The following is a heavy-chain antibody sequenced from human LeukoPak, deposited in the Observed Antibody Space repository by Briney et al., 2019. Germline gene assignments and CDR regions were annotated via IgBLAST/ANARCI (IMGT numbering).Heavy chain of an antibody. CDR2: IWYDGSNK. J-gene: IGHJ4*02. V-gene: IGHV3-33*01. CDR3: ARDWSVKYFDY. CDR1: GFXFSSYG. Sequence: GGSLRLSCAASGFXFSSYGIHWVRQAPGKGLEWVAVIWYDGSNKYYADSVKGRFTISRDSSTLYLQMNSLRAEDTAVYYCARDWSVKYFDYWGQGILVTVSS.